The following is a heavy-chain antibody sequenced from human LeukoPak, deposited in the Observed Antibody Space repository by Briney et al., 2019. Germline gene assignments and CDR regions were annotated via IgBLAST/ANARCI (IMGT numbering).Heavy chain of an antibody. CDR1: GDSLTSNF. J-gene: IGHJ3*02. D-gene: IGHD5-24*01. CDR2: VFHSGTT. Sequence: SETLSLTCNVSGDSLTSNFWSWIRQTPGKGLEWIGHVFHSGTTNYSPSLKSRVTISLDTSKKQIYLRLASVTAADTALYYCARRMATVTDAFDIWGRGTMVSVSS. V-gene: IGHV4-59*08. CDR3: ARRMATVTDAFDI.